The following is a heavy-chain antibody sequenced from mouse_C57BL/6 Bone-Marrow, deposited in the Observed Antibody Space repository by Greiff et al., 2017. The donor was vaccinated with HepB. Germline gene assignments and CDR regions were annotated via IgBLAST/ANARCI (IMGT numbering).Heavy chain of an antibody. Sequence: EVQGVESGGGLVQPGGSLSLSCAASGFTFTDYYMSWVRQPPGKALEWLGVIRNKANGYTTEYSASVKGRFTISRDNSQSILYLQMNALRAEDSATYYCARYVITTVVATRAMDYWGQGTSVTVSS. CDR1: GFTFTDYY. CDR2: IRNKANGYTT. D-gene: IGHD1-1*01. CDR3: ARYVITTVVATRAMDY. V-gene: IGHV7-3*01. J-gene: IGHJ4*01.